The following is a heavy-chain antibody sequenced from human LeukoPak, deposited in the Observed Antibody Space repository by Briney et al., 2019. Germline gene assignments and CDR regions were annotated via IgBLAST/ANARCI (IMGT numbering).Heavy chain of an antibody. D-gene: IGHD3-16*02. J-gene: IGHJ4*02. V-gene: IGHV1-69*13. CDR3: ARGRLGELSHCFDY. CDR2: IIPIFATA. Sequence: SVKVSCKASGGTFSSYAISWVRQAPGQGLEWMGGIIPIFATANYAQKFQGRVTITADESTSTAYMELSSLRSEDTAVYYCARGRLGELSHCFDYWGQGTLVTVSS. CDR1: GGTFSSYA.